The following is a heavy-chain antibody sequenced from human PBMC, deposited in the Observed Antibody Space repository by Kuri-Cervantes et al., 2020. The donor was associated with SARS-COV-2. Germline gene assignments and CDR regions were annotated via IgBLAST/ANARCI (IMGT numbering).Heavy chain of an antibody. CDR2: INPNSGGT. V-gene: IGHV1-2*02. D-gene: IGHD6-25*01. Sequence: ASVKVSCKASGYTFTGYYMHWVRQAPGQGLEWMGWINPNSGGTNYAQKFQGRVTMTRDTSISTAYMELSRLRSDDTAVYYCAGDDPNQAAMGTFDYWGQGTLVTVSS. CDR1: GYTFTGYY. CDR3: AGDDPNQAAMGTFDY. J-gene: IGHJ4*02.